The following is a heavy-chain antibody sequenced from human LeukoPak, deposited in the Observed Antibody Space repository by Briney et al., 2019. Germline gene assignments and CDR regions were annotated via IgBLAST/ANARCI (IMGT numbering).Heavy chain of an antibody. CDR2: ISGDGGST. Sequence: GGSLRLSCAASGFTFSNAWMSWVRQAPGKGLEWVSLISGDGGSTYYADSVKGRFTISRDNSKNSLYLQMNSLRTEDTALYYCAKDGRDGYSPFDYWGQGTLVTVSS. J-gene: IGHJ4*02. CDR3: AKDGRDGYSPFDY. D-gene: IGHD5-24*01. CDR1: GFTFSNAW. V-gene: IGHV3-43*02.